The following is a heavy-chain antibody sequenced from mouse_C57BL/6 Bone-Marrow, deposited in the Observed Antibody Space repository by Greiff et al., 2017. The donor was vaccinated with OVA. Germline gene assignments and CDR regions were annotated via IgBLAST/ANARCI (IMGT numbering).Heavy chain of an antibody. D-gene: IGHD1-1*01. CDR3: ARDPSTVWAIDY. J-gene: IGHJ4*01. Sequence: EVMLVESGGGLVKPGGSLKLSCAASGFTFSSYAMSWVRQTPEKRLEWVATISDGGSYTYYPDNVKGRFTISRDNAKNNLYLQMSHLKSEDTAMXYCARDPSTVWAIDYWGQGTSVTVSS. CDR1: GFTFSSYA. V-gene: IGHV5-4*01. CDR2: ISDGGSYT.